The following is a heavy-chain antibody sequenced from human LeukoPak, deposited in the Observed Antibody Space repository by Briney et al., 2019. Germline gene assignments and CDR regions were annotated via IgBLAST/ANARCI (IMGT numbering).Heavy chain of an antibody. CDR1: GGTFSSYA. D-gene: IGHD6-13*01. CDR2: IIPIFGTA. V-gene: IGHV1-69*13. Sequence: ASVKVSCKASGGTFSSYAISWVRQAPGQGLEWMGGIIPIFGTANYAQKFQGRVTITADESTSTAYMELSSLRSEDTAVYYCAKDSSSSWYRGSNWFDPWGQGTLVTVSS. CDR3: AKDSSSSWYRGSNWFDP. J-gene: IGHJ5*02.